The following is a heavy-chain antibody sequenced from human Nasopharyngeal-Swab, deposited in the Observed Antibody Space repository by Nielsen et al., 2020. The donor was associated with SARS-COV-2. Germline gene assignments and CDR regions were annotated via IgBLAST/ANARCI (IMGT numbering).Heavy chain of an antibody. Sequence: GESLKISCAASGFTFSSYAMHWVRQAPGKGLEWVAVISYDGSNKYYADSVKGRFTISRDNSKNTQYLQMNSLRAEATAVYYCARDKGYMITFGGFITWGQGTLVTVSS. J-gene: IGHJ5*02. CDR3: ARDKGYMITFGGFIT. CDR2: ISYDGSNK. CDR1: GFTFSSYA. D-gene: IGHD3-16*02. V-gene: IGHV3-30-3*01.